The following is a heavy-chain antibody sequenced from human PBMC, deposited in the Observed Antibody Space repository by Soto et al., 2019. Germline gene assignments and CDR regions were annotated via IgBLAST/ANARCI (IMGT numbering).Heavy chain of an antibody. V-gene: IGHV3-48*01. CDR1: GFTVSSYS. Sequence: GGSLRLSCAASGFTVSSYSMNWVRKAPGKGLEWVSYISSASSTIYYADSVEGRFTTSRDNAKNSLFLQMNSLRAEDTAVYYCASGNLGGYFFIYWGQGTLVTVSS. J-gene: IGHJ4*02. D-gene: IGHD3-22*01. CDR3: ASGNLGGYFFIY. CDR2: ISSASSTI.